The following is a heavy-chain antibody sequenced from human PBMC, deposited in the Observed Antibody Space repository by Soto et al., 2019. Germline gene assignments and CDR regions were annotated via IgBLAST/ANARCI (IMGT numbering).Heavy chain of an antibody. D-gene: IGHD3-10*02. Sequence: QVQLVQSGAEVKKPGASVKVSCKASGYTLTTYDINCVRQATGQGLEWVGRMNPNSGESTYAQKFRGRVTLTRNTSVSTVYMELSRLRSEDTAVYYCARGIYVTHYFYYMDVWGEGTTVTVSS. CDR1: GYTLTTYD. J-gene: IGHJ6*03. CDR3: ARGIYVTHYFYYMDV. CDR2: MNPNSGES. V-gene: IGHV1-8*01.